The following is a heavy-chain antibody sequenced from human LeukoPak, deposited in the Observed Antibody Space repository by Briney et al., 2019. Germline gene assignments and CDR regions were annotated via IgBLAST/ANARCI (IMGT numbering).Heavy chain of an antibody. CDR3: ARDTALNDAFDI. V-gene: IGHV1-2*02. CDR1: GYTFTGYY. Sequence: GASVKVSCKASGYTFTGYYMHWVRQAPRQGLEWMGWINPNSGGTNYAQKFQGRVTMTRDTSISTAYMELSRLRSDDTAVYYCARDTALNDAFDIWGQGTMVTVSS. J-gene: IGHJ3*02. CDR2: INPNSGGT.